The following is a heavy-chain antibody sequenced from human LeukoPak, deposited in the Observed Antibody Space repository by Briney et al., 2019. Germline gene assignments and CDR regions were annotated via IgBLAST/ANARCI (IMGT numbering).Heavy chain of an antibody. V-gene: IGHV1-18*01. Sequence: ASVTVSCKASGYTFTSYGISWVRQAPGQGLEWMGWISAYNGNRNYAQKLQGRVTMTTHTSTSTAYMELRSLRSDDPAVYYCARAPVLRYFDWLAPHYYYYGMDVWGQGTTVTVSS. J-gene: IGHJ6*02. CDR3: ARAPVLRYFDWLAPHYYYYGMDV. CDR2: ISAYNGNR. D-gene: IGHD3-9*01. CDR1: GYTFTSYG.